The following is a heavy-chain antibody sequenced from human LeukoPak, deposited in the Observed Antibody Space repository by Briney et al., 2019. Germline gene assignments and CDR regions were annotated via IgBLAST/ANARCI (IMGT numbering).Heavy chain of an antibody. CDR3: SSSGGHSGESFDY. V-gene: IGHV4-4*07. J-gene: IGHJ4*02. CDR1: GGXISSYS. D-gene: IGHD4-23*01. CDR2: IFTSGST. Sequence: SETLSLTCTVSGGXISSYSCTWIRQPAGKGLEWVGRIFTSGSTNYNPSLKGRVTISVDTSKNQFSLKMTSVTAADTAVYYCSSSGGHSGESFDYWGQGTLVTVSS.